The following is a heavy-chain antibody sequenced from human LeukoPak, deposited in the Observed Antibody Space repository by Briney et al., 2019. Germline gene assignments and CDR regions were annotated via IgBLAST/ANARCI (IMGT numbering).Heavy chain of an antibody. Sequence: QPGGPLRLSCAASGFTLSSYAMSWVRQAPGKGLEWVSAISDGGNTYHADSVKGRFTISGDSSKNTLYMQMNRPRAEDTAGYYCVGSDCEFDYWGQGTLVTVSS. CDR1: GFTLSSYA. V-gene: IGHV3-23*01. D-gene: IGHD2-21*02. CDR3: VGSDCEFDY. CDR2: ISDGGNT. J-gene: IGHJ4*02.